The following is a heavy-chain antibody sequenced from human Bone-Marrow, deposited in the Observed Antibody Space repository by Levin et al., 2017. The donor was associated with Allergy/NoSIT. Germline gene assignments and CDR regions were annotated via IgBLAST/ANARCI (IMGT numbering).Heavy chain of an antibody. CDR2: IYPDDSDT. V-gene: IGHV5-51*01. J-gene: IGHJ4*02. CDR3: ARAVSPFLYFDY. Sequence: GESLKISCQVSGPSFTTSWIGWVRQKPGKGLEWMGMIYPDDSDTRYSPSFQGQVTISADRSITTAYLQWTSLKASDTAMYYCARAVSPFLYFDYWGQGTLVSVSS. CDR1: GPSFTTSW. D-gene: IGHD2/OR15-2a*01.